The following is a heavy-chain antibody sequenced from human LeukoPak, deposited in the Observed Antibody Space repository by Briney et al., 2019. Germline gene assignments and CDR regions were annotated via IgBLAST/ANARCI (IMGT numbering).Heavy chain of an antibody. V-gene: IGHV1-8*01. CDR1: GYTFTSYD. D-gene: IGHD2-15*01. Sequence: ASVKVSCKASGYTFTSYDINWVRQATGQGLEWMGWMSPNSGNTGYAQKFQGRVTMTRDTSIGTAYLELSSLKSEDTAVYYCATLGGLLFDYWGQGTLVTVSS. J-gene: IGHJ4*02. CDR3: ATLGGLLFDY. CDR2: MSPNSGNT.